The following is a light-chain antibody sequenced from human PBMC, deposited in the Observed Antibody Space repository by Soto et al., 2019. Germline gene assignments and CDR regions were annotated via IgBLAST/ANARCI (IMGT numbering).Light chain of an antibody. CDR3: QQYNNWPGT. CDR2: GAS. CDR1: QSVSSN. Sequence: EIVMTQSPATLSVSPGERATLSCRASQSVSSNLAWYQQKPGQAPRLLIYGASTRATGIPARFSGSGSGTKFTFTISSLQSEDFAVYYCQQYNNWPGTFGQGTKVDIK. V-gene: IGKV3-15*01. J-gene: IGKJ1*01.